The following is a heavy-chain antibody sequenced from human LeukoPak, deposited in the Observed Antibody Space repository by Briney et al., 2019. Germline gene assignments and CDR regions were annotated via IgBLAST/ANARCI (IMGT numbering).Heavy chain of an antibody. J-gene: IGHJ4*02. CDR1: GFTFSSYA. V-gene: IGHV3-23*01. CDR3: AKDRDYGDYYFDY. D-gene: IGHD4-17*01. Sequence: PGGSLRLSCAASGFTFSSYATSWVRQAPGKGLEWVSTISGSGGSTYYADSVKGRFTISRDYSKNTLYLQMNSLRAEDTAVYYCAKDRDYGDYYFDYWGLGTLVTVSS. CDR2: ISGSGGST.